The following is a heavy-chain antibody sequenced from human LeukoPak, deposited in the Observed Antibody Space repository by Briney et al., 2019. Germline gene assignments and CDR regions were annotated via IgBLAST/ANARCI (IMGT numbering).Heavy chain of an antibody. J-gene: IGHJ4*02. Sequence: ASVTVSCKASGYTFTSYGINWVRQAPGQGLEWMGWISAYNGNTNYAQKLQGRVTMTTDTSTSTAYMELRSLRSDDTAVYYCASQRYDILTGYYYFDYWGQGTLVTVSS. V-gene: IGHV1-18*01. D-gene: IGHD3-9*01. CDR1: GYTFTSYG. CDR2: ISAYNGNT. CDR3: ASQRYDILTGYYYFDY.